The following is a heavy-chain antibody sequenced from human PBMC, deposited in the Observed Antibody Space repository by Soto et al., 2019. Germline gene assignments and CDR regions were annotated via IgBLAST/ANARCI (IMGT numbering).Heavy chain of an antibody. J-gene: IGHJ4*02. CDR1: GDSISSYY. V-gene: IGHV4-59*01. CDR2: LYYGRSA. Sequence: QVQLQESGPGLVKPSETLSLTCAVSGDSISSYYCMWIRQPPGEGLESIGYLYYGRSANYNPSLKSRVSLAVDTSTNQCSLTLSSMTAADTAVYYCALRSMAVVPEYWGQGTLVTVSS. D-gene: IGHD3-22*01. CDR3: ALRSMAVVPEY.